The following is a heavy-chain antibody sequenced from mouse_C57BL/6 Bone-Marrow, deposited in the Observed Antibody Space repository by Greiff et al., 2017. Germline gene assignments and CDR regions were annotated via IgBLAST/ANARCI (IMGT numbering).Heavy chain of an antibody. CDR2: IRLKSDNYAT. CDR1: GFTFSNYW. D-gene: IGHD2-3*01. Sequence: EVMLVESGGGLVQPGGSMKLSCVASGFTFSNYWMNWVRQSPEKGLEWVAQIRLKSDNYATHYAESVKGRFTISRDDSKSSVYLQVNNLRAEDTGIYYCPGCYDVYYLAAYWGQGTLVTVSA. CDR3: PGCYDVYYLAAY. V-gene: IGHV6-3*01. J-gene: IGHJ3*01.